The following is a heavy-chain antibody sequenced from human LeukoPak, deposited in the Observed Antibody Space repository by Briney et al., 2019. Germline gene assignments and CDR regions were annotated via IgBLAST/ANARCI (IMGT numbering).Heavy chain of an antibody. J-gene: IGHJ6*03. CDR3: ARGSGTTSDYYYMDV. CDR1: GGSISSYY. CDR2: IHTSGST. V-gene: IGHV4-4*07. D-gene: IGHD1-7*01. Sequence: PSETLSLTCTVSGGSISSYYWSWIRQPAGKGLEWIGRIHTSGSTNYNPSLKSRVTMSVDTSKNQFSLKLSSVTAADTAVYYCARGSGTTSDYYYMDVWGKGTTVTVSS.